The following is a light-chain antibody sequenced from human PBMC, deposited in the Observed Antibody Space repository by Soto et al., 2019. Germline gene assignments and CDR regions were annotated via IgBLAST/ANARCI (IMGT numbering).Light chain of an antibody. CDR1: QSVTTF. J-gene: IGKJ1*01. V-gene: IGKV3-11*01. CDR2: DAS. Sequence: EIVLTQSPATLSLSPGDRATLSCRASQSVTTFLAWYQQKPGQAPRLLIYDASDRAPGIPARFSGSGSATDFTLTINNLEPEDFAVYYCQQYGSSRTFGQGTKVEI. CDR3: QQYGSSRT.